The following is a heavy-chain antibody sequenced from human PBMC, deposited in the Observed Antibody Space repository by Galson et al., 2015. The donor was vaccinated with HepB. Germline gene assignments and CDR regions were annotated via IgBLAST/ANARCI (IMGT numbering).Heavy chain of an antibody. CDR2: TYYRSKWYN. J-gene: IGHJ6*02. CDR1: GDSVSSNSAA. D-gene: IGHD3-3*01. V-gene: IGHV6-1*01. CDR3: ARNKGDFWSGYYPYGMDV. Sequence: CAISGDSVSSNSAAWNWIRQSLSRGLEWLGRTYYRSKWYNDYAVSVKSRITINPDTSKNQFSLQLNSVTPEDTAVYYCARNKGDFWSGYYPYGMDVWGQGTTVTVSS.